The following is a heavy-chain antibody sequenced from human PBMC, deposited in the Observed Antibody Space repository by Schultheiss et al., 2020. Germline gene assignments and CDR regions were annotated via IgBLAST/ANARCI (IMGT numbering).Heavy chain of an antibody. CDR2: TSYDETKK. CDR3: AKVDTTTVVTPCAFDI. D-gene: IGHD4-23*01. CDR1: GFIFSAYT. J-gene: IGHJ3*02. V-gene: IGHV3-30*04. Sequence: GGSLRLSCSASGFIFSAYTLHWVRQAPGKGLEWVAVTSYDETKKHYADSVKGRFSISRDNSKNTLYLQMNSLRAEDTAVYYCAKVDTTTVVTPCAFDIWGQGTMV.